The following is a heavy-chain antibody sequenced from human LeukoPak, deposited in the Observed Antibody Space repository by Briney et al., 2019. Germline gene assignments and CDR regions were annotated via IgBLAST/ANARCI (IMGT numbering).Heavy chain of an antibody. CDR2: FDPEDGET. CDR1: GYTLTELS. CDR3: ATASNQLLLPFAGMDV. D-gene: IGHD2-2*01. V-gene: IGHV1-24*01. Sequence: ASVKVSCKVSGYTLTELSMHWVRQAPGKGLEWMGGFDPEDGETIYAQKFQGRVTMTEDTSTDTAYMELSSLRSEDTAVYYCATASNQLLLPFAGMDVWGQGTTVTVSS. J-gene: IGHJ6*02.